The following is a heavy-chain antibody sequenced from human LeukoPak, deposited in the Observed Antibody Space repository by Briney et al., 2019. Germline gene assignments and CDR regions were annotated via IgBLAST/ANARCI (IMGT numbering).Heavy chain of an antibody. D-gene: IGHD3-16*01. Sequence: ASVTVSCTASGYTFTSYYMHWVRQAPGQGLEWMGIINPSGGSTSYAQKFQGRVTMTRDTSTSTVYMELSSLRSEDTAVYYCARDGGALPQAVQFDYWGQGTLVTVSS. J-gene: IGHJ4*02. V-gene: IGHV1-46*01. CDR2: INPSGGST. CDR3: ARDGGALPQAVQFDY. CDR1: GYTFTSYY.